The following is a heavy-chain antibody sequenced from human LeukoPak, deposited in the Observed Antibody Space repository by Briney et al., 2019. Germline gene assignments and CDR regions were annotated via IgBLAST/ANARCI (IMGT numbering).Heavy chain of an antibody. CDR3: ARGTGYYYDSSGYYY. V-gene: IGHV1-69*05. J-gene: IGHJ4*02. CDR2: IIPIFGTA. CDR1: GGTFSSYA. Sequence: ASVKVSCKASGGTFSSYAISWVRQAPGQGLELRGGIIPIFGTANYAQKFQGRVTITTDESTSTAYMELSSLRSEDTAVYYCARGTGYYYDSSGYYYWGQGTLVTVSS. D-gene: IGHD3-22*01.